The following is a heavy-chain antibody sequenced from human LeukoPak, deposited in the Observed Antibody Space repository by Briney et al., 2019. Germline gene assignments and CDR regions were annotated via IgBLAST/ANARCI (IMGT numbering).Heavy chain of an antibody. J-gene: IGHJ4*02. D-gene: IGHD2-2*01. CDR3: ARSRGIVVVPAAMGPLDY. Sequence: GASVKVSCKASGYTFNSYGISWVRQAPGQGLEWMGWISAYNGNTNYAQKLQGRVTMTTDTSTSTAYMELRSLRSDDTAVYYCARSRGIVVVPAAMGPLDYWGQGTLVTVSS. V-gene: IGHV1-18*04. CDR1: GYTFNSYG. CDR2: ISAYNGNT.